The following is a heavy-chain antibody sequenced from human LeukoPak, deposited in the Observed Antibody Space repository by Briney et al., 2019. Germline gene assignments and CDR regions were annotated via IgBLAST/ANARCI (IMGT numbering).Heavy chain of an antibody. Sequence: RASVKVSCKASGYTFTMYGITWVRQAPGQGLEWMGWINPNSGGTNYAQKFQGRVTMTRDTSISTAYMELSRLRSDDTAVYYCARAVGATRYDYWGQGTLVTVSS. V-gene: IGHV1-2*02. D-gene: IGHD1-26*01. CDR1: GYTFTMYG. CDR3: ARAVGATRYDY. CDR2: INPNSGGT. J-gene: IGHJ4*02.